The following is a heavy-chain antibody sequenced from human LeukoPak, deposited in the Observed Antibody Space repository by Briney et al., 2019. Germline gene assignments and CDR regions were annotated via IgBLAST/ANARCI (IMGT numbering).Heavy chain of an antibody. D-gene: IGHD3-3*01. CDR1: GFTFSSYA. J-gene: IGHJ5*02. CDR2: IRYDGSNK. V-gene: IGHV3-30*02. CDR3: AKDGPVWSGYPNWFDP. Sequence: GGALRLSCAASGFTFSSYAMSWVRQAPGKGLEWVAFIRYDGSNKYYADSVKGRFTISRDNSKNTLYLQMNSLRAEDTAVYYCAKDGPVWSGYPNWFDPWGQGTLVTVSS.